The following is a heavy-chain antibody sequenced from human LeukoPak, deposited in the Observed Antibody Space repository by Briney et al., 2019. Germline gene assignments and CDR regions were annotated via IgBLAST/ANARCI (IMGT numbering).Heavy chain of an antibody. CDR3: AKNRVPTAISPDS. CDR2: IPYVGSNK. CDR1: GFTFSSYG. Sequence: RGSLRLSSTAPGFTFSSYGMHWVPQAPGRGLEWLAVIPYVGSNKYYADSVKGRFTISRDNCKNTLFLKMNSLRADDTAVYYCAKNRVPTAISPDSCGQGTLVTVSS. J-gene: IGHJ5*01. V-gene: IGHV3-30*18. D-gene: IGHD2-2*02.